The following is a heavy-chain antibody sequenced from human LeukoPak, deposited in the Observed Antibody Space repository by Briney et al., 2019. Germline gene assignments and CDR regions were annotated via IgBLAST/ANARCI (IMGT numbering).Heavy chain of an antibody. V-gene: IGHV3-21*01. D-gene: IGHD1-7*01. Sequence: PGGSLRLSCAASGFTFSSYWMSWVRQAPGKGLEWVSSISSSSSYIYYADSVKGRFTISRDNAKNSLYLQMNSLRAEDTAVYYCARAHNWKYGTFDYWGQGTLVTVSS. CDR2: ISSSSSYI. CDR1: GFTFSSYW. J-gene: IGHJ4*02. CDR3: ARAHNWKYGTFDY.